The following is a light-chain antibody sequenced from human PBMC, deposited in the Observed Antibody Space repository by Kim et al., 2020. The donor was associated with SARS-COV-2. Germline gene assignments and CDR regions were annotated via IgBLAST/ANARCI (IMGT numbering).Light chain of an antibody. Sequence: DVQMTQSPSSLSASVGDILTITCRASQVIKNYLAWYQQKPGKVPKLLIYGASALQPGAPSRFSGRGSGTDFTLIISNLQPEDVATYYWQKDNSVPLTFVGGTKPEI. CDR1: QVIKNY. CDR2: GAS. CDR3: QKDNSVPLT. V-gene: IGKV1-27*01. J-gene: IGKJ4*01.